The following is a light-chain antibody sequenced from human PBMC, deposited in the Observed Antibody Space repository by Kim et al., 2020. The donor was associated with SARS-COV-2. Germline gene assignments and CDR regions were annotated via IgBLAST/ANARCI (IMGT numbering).Light chain of an antibody. CDR1: SSDVGGYNY. V-gene: IGLV2-11*01. Sequence: QSALTQPRSVSLSPGQSVTISCTGTSSDVGGYNYVSWYQQHPGKAPKLMIYDVSKRPSGVPDRFSGSKSGNTASLTISGLQAEDEADYYCCSYAGSYTWVFGGGTQLTVL. CDR2: DVS. J-gene: IGLJ3*02. CDR3: CSYAGSYTWV.